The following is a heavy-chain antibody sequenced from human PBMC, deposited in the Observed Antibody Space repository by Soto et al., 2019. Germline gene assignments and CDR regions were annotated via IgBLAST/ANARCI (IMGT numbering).Heavy chain of an antibody. CDR3: ARDPSGVYSSSAAEAGY. Sequence: QVQLVQSGAEVKKPGSSVKVSCKASGGTFSSYAISWVRQAPGQGLEWMGGIIPIFGTANYAQQFQGRVTITADESTSTAYMELSSLRSEDTAVYYCARDPSGVYSSSAAEAGYWGQGTLVTVSS. J-gene: IGHJ4*02. CDR1: GGTFSSYA. D-gene: IGHD6-6*01. CDR2: IIPIFGTA. V-gene: IGHV1-69*01.